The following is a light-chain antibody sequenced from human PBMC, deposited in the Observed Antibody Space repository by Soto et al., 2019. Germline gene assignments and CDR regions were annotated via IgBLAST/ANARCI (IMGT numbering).Light chain of an antibody. CDR1: QSISNW. J-gene: IGKJ4*01. CDR3: QQYNSYSLT. V-gene: IGKV1-5*03. CDR2: KAS. Sequence: DIQMTQSPSTLSASVGDRVTITCRASQSISNWLAWYQQKPGKVTKVLIYKASSLESGVPSRFSGSGSGTEFTLTISSLQPDDFATYYCQQYNSYSLTFGGGTKVEIK.